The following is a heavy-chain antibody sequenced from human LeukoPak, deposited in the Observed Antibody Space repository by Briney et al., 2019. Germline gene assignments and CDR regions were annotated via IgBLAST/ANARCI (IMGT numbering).Heavy chain of an antibody. D-gene: IGHD5-12*01. V-gene: IGHV1-3*01. J-gene: IGHJ6*02. CDR3: AREYRRDYYYYGMDV. CDR2: INAGNGNT. Sequence: ASVKVSCKASGYTFTSYAMHWVRQAPGQRLEWMGWINAGNGNTKYSQKFQGRVTITRDTSASTAYMELSSLRSEDTAVYYCAREYRRDYYYYGMDVWGQGTTVTVSS. CDR1: GYTFTSYA.